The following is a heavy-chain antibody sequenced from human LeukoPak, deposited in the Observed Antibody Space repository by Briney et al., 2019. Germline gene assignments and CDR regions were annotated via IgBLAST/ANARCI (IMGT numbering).Heavy chain of an antibody. CDR2: IDHSGRT. J-gene: IGHJ4*02. CDR1: GGSFNAYY. CDR3: AREGCSRTNTGGDLDY. D-gene: IGHD3-16*01. Sequence: SETLSLTCAVFGGSFNAYYWTWIRQAPGKGLEWIGEIDHSGRTNYNPSLKSRVTISVDTSKNQFSLKVTSVTAADTAVYYCAREGCSRTNTGGDLDYWARGSLVTVSS. V-gene: IGHV4-34*01.